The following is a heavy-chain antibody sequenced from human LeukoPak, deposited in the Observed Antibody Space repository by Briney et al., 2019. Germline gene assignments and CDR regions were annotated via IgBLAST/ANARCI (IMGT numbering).Heavy chain of an antibody. V-gene: IGHV4-39*07. CDR2: IYYSGST. CDR1: GGSVSISSYY. CDR3: ARYHSGYDDY. Sequence: PSETLSLTCTVSGGSVSISSYYWGWIRQPPGKGLEWIGSIYYSGSTYYNPSLKSRVTISVDTSRNHFSLKLSSVTAADTAVYYCARYHSGYDDYWGQGTLVTVSS. D-gene: IGHD5-12*01. J-gene: IGHJ4*02.